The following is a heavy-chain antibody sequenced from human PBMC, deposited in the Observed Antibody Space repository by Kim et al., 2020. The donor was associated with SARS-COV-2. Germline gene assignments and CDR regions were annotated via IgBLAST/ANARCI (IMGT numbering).Heavy chain of an antibody. CDR3: ARQGELGWNYFDY. Sequence: YSPSFQGQVTISADKSISTAYLQWSSLKASDTAMYYCARQGELGWNYFDYWGQGTLVTVSS. V-gene: IGHV5-51*01. J-gene: IGHJ4*02. D-gene: IGHD1-26*01.